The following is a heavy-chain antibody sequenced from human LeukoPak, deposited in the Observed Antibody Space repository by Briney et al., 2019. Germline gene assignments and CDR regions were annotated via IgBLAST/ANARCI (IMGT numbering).Heavy chain of an antibody. V-gene: IGHV3-74*01. CDR3: ARGIYGDAVSFDH. Sequence: PGGSLRLSRAASGFPFSHFWMHWGRQVPGKGLVWVSRISYDEGSTNYRDSVKGRFTISRDNARNTLYLQMNSLRAEDTAVYYCARGIYGDAVSFDHWGQGTLVTVSS. CDR1: GFPFSHFW. CDR2: ISYDEGST. D-gene: IGHD4-17*01. J-gene: IGHJ4*02.